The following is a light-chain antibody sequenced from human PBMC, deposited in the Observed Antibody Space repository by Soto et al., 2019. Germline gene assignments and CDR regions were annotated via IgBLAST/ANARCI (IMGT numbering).Light chain of an antibody. J-gene: IGKJ2*01. V-gene: IGKV3-20*01. CDR2: CAS. CDR3: HQFGSSPPAFT. Sequence: ESMLTQSPGTLSLSPGERATLSCRASQSVSTRYLAWYQQKPGQAPRLLLYCASIRATGIPDRFSGSGSGTDFTLTISSLEPEDVAVYYCHQFGSSPPAFTFGQGTKLAI. CDR1: QSVSTRY.